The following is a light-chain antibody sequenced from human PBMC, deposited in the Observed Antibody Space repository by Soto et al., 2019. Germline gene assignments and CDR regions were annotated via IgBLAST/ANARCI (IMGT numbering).Light chain of an antibody. CDR2: EVT. J-gene: IGLJ1*01. V-gene: IGLV2-14*01. CDR3: CSSTGISTLL. Sequence: QSVLAQPASVSGSPGQSMTISCTGTTSDIAGYNYVSWYQQHPGKAPKLLIYEVTSRASGVSHRFSGSKSGNTASLTISGLQAEDEAHYYCCSSTGISTLLFATGTKVTVL. CDR1: TSDIAGYNY.